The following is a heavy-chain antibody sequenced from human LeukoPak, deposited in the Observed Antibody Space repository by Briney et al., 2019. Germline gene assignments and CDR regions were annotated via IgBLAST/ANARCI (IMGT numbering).Heavy chain of an antibody. CDR2: IKQDGSEK. Sequence: PGGSLRLSCAASGFTFSSYRMSWVRQAPGKGLEWVANIKQDGSEKHYVDSVKGRFTISRDNAKNSLYLQMNSLRAEDTAVYYCARGGYDPYGMDVWGQGTTVTVSS. CDR3: ARGGYDPYGMDV. V-gene: IGHV3-7*01. CDR1: GFTFSSYR. J-gene: IGHJ6*02. D-gene: IGHD5-12*01.